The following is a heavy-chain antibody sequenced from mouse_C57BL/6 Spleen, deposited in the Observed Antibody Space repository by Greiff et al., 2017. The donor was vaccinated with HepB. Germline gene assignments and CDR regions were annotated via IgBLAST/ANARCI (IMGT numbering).Heavy chain of an antibody. CDR3: ARRGNGYYGFSY. CDR1: GYTFTTYP. D-gene: IGHD2-3*01. Sequence: QVLLQQSGAELVKPGASVKMSCKASGYTFTTYPIEWMKQNHGKSLEWIGNFHPYNDDTTYNEKFKGKATLTVEKSSSTVYVELSRLTSDDSAVYYCARRGNGYYGFSYWGQGTLVTVSA. CDR2: FHPYNDDT. J-gene: IGHJ3*01. V-gene: IGHV1-47*01.